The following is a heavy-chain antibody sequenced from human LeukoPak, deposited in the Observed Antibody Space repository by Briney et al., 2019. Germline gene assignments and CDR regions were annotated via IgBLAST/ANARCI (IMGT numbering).Heavy chain of an antibody. CDR3: ARDRLVRGVYYYYGMDV. V-gene: IGHV3-33*01. CDR1: GFTFSSYG. CDR2: IWYDGSNK. D-gene: IGHD3-10*01. Sequence: GGSLRLSCAASGFTFSSYGMHWVRQAPGKGLEWVAVIWYDGSNKYYADSVKGRFTISRDNSKNTLYLQMNSLRAEDTAVYYCARDRLVRGVYYYYGMDVWGQGTTVTVSS. J-gene: IGHJ6*02.